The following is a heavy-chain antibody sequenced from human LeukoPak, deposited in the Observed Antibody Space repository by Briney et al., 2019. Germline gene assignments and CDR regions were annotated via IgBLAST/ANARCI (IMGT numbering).Heavy chain of an antibody. CDR1: GGSISSSSYY. CDR3: ATRFRLRWHPEAFDI. CDR2: IYYSGST. D-gene: IGHD5-12*01. J-gene: IGHJ3*02. V-gene: IGHV4-39*01. Sequence: SETLSLTCTVSGGSISSSSYYWGWIRQPPGKGLEWIGSIYYSGSTYYNPSLKSRVTISVDTSKNQFSLKLSSVTAADTAVYYCATRFRLRWHPEAFDIWGQGTMVTVSS.